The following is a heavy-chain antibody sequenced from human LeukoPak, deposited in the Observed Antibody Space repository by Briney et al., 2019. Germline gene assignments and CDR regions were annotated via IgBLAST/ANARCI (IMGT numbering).Heavy chain of an antibody. CDR1: GYIFTDSD. CDR2: MNPKSGYT. D-gene: IGHD3-3*01. J-gene: IGHJ4*02. CDR3: ARGDHFDFWNGYPN. Sequence: ASVKVSCKTSGYIFTDSDINWVRQATGQGFEWMGWMNPKSGYTGYAQKFQGRVTMTRNTSINTAYMELSSPQSDDTAVYYCARGDHFDFWNGYPNWGQGTLVTVSS. V-gene: IGHV1-8*02.